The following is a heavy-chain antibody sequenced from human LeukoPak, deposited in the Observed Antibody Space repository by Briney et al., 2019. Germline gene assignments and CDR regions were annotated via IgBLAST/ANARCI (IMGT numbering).Heavy chain of an antibody. CDR1: GGTFTSYA. CDR2: IIPIFGTA. CDR3: ARGGGFDFWADYYYSLDV. V-gene: IGHV1-69*05. J-gene: IGHJ6*03. D-gene: IGHD3/OR15-3a*01. Sequence: ASVKVSCKASGGTFTSYAISWVRQAPGQGLEWMGGIIPIFGTANYAQKFQGRVTMTTDESTSTAYMELSSLRSEDPAVYYCARGGGFDFWADYYYSLDVWGKGTPVTVSS.